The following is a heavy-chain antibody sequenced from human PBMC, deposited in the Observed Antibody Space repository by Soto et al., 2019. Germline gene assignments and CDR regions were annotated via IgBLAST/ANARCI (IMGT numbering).Heavy chain of an antibody. Sequence: GGSLRLSCAASGFTFSSYVMNWVRQAPGKGLEWVSVVSGSGGYTNYADSVEGRFTISRDNSRSTLYLQMSSLRAEDTAVYYCAKRFSVKEGTECSSTSCYIDYWGQGTLVTVSS. D-gene: IGHD2-2*02. V-gene: IGHV3-23*01. CDR1: GFTFSSYV. CDR2: VSGSGGYT. CDR3: AKRFSVKEGTECSSTSCYIDY. J-gene: IGHJ4*02.